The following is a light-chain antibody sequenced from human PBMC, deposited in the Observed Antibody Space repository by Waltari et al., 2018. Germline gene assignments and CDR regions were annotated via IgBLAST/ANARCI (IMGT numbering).Light chain of an antibody. CDR1: QSVGRS. V-gene: IGKV3-20*01. CDR2: VAY. Sequence: VLTQSPGTLSLSPGERATLFCKASQSVGRSLAWYQQKPGQAPTLPIYVAYITATGVPGRVSGSWSETYFSLTISSLESEDVGIYYYQHYVSFPVTFGQGTKVEMK. CDR3: QHYVSFPVT. J-gene: IGKJ1*01.